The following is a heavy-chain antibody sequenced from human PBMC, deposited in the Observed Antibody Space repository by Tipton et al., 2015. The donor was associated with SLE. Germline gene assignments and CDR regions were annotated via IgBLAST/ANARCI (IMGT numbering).Heavy chain of an antibody. Sequence: QLVQSGAAVKKPGASVTLSCKASGFAFTTFCIHWVRQAPGQGLEWMGMINPSGRTTSYSQKFQGRVTIIRDTSTSTVDLKMTSLTSEDTAVYYCARDREPYYFYYGLDVWGQGTTVTVSS. J-gene: IGHJ6*02. V-gene: IGHV1-46*01. CDR1: GFAFTTFC. CDR2: INPSGRTT. D-gene: IGHD1-14*01. CDR3: ARDREPYYFYYGLDV.